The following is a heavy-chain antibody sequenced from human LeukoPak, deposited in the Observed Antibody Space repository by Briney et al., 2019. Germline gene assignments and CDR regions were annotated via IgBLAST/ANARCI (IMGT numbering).Heavy chain of an antibody. V-gene: IGHV4-4*07. CDR2: VYSSGST. CDR3: ARTPLRGATFFTSYPNWFDT. J-gene: IGHJ5*02. Sequence: SETLSLTCTVSGNSFGDYYWSWIRQPAGKGLEWIGRVYSSGSTDYNPSLKSRLSISVDTSKIQFSLRLSSVTVADTAVYYCARTPLRGATFFTSYPNWFDTWGQGTLVTVSS. CDR1: GNSFGDYY. D-gene: IGHD3-10*01.